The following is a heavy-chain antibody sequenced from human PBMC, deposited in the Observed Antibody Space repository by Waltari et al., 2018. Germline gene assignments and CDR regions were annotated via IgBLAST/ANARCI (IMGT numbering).Heavy chain of an antibody. CDR1: GGSISSYY. J-gene: IGHJ3*02. V-gene: IGHV4-59*08. D-gene: IGHD1-26*01. CDR3: ARGAGEVDAFDI. CDR2: IYYSGST. Sequence: QVQLQESGPGLVKPSETLSLTCTVSGGSISSYYWSWLRQPPGKGLEWIGYIYYSGSTNYNPSLKSRVTISVDTSKNQFSLKLSSVTAADTAVYYCARGAGEVDAFDIWGQGTMVTVSS.